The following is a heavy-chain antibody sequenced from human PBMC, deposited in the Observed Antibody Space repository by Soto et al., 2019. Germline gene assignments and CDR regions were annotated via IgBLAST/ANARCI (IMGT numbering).Heavy chain of an antibody. CDR1: GYTFTSYD. Sequence: ASVKVSCKASGYTFTSYDINWVRQATGQGLEWMGWMNPNSGNTGYAQKFQGRVTMTRNTSISTAYMELSSLRSEDTAVYYCARVYSGYDPEYYYYYGMDVWGQGTTVTVSS. J-gene: IGHJ6*02. CDR2: MNPNSGNT. CDR3: ARVYSGYDPEYYYYYGMDV. V-gene: IGHV1-8*01. D-gene: IGHD5-12*01.